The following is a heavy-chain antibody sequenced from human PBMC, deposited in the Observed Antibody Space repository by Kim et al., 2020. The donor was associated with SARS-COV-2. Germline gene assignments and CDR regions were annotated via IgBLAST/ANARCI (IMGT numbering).Heavy chain of an antibody. D-gene: IGHD4-17*01. J-gene: IGHJ6*01. Sequence: SVKVSCKASGGTFTGFGISWVRQAPGRGLEWMGAIIPMFGTSNYAQKFQGRITITADESTNTVYMELSRLRSDDTATYYCAIFGKYGGTSVFYYSLDVW. CDR3: AIFGKYGGTSVFYYSLDV. CDR1: GGTFTGFG. V-gene: IGHV1-69*13. CDR2: IIPMFGTS.